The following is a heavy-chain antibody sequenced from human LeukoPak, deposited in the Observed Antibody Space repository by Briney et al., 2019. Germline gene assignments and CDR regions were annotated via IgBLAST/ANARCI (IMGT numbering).Heavy chain of an antibody. CDR1: GYTFNNYY. V-gene: IGHV1-46*02. J-gene: IGHJ6*02. CDR2: IIPSGGST. D-gene: IGHD3-10*01. CDR3: AREAYGSGRRLGLDV. Sequence: ASVKVSCKASGYTFNNYYIHWVRQAPGQGLEWMGIIIPSGGSTTYAQKFLGRVTITRDTSTSTVDMDLSSLRSDDTAVYYCAREAYGSGRRLGLDVWGQGTTVTVSS.